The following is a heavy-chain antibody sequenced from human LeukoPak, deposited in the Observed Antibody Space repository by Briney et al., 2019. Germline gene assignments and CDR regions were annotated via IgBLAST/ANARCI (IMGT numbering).Heavy chain of an antibody. CDR1: GGSISSYY. CDR3: ARARGLFNWFDP. J-gene: IGHJ5*02. V-gene: IGHV4-59*01. D-gene: IGHD3-10*01. Sequence: MPSETLSLTCTVSGGSISSYYWSWIRQPPGKGLEWIGYIYYSGSTNYNPSLKSRVTISVDTSKNQFSLKLSSVTAADTAVYYCARARGLFNWFDPWGQGTLVTVSS. CDR2: IYYSGST.